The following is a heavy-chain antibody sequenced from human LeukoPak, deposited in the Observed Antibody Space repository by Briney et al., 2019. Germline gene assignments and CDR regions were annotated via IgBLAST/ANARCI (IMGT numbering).Heavy chain of an antibody. Sequence: PSETLSLTCTVSGGSISSYYWSWIRQPAGKGLEWIGRIYTSGSTNYNPSLKSRVTMSVDTSKNQFSLKLSSVTAADTAVYYCARDNTITIFGVVPPYYYYYMDVWGKGTTVTVSS. D-gene: IGHD3-3*01. CDR1: GGSISSYY. J-gene: IGHJ6*03. CDR3: ARDNTITIFGVVPPYYYYYMDV. V-gene: IGHV4-4*07. CDR2: IYTSGST.